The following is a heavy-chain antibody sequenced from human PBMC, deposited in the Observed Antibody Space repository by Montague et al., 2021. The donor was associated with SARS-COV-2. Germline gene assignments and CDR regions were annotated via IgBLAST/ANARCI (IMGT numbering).Heavy chain of an antibody. Sequence: SETLSLTCAVSRGSFSNYYWTWIRQSPGKGLEWIGEINQGGAPNYTPSLKSRVTISLDTSKKQISLKLNSVTVADTAVFFCARGRPVQGSFRHFDSISSGAPDIWGQGSLVIVSS. CDR2: INQGGAP. V-gene: IGHV4-34*01. CDR3: ARGRPVQGSFRHFDSISSGAPDI. CDR1: RGSFSNYY. D-gene: IGHD3-9*01. J-gene: IGHJ3*02.